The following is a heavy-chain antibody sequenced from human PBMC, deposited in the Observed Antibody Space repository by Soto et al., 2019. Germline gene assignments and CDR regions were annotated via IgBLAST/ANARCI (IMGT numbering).Heavy chain of an antibody. CDR2: IWYDGSHK. V-gene: IGHV3-33*06. J-gene: IGHJ4*02. CDR3: AKEGSVAWPTDY. Sequence: GGSLRLSCAASGFTFSSYGMHWVRQAPGKGLEWVAVIWYDGSHKYYADSVKGRFTISRDNFKNTMYLQMSSLRAEVTAMYYCAKEGSVAWPTDYWGQGTLGTVSS. D-gene: IGHD5-12*01. CDR1: GFTFSSYG.